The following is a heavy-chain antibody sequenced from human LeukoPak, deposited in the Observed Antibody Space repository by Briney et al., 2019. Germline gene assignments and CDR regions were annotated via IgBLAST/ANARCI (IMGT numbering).Heavy chain of an antibody. Sequence: GGSLRLSCVASGFTFSSYAMSWVRQAPGKRLEWVAFIRYDGSNKYYADSVKGRFTISRDNSKNTLYLQMNSLRAEDTAVYYCAQGTDIVVVPADRGYFQHWGQGTLVTVSS. CDR3: AQGTDIVVVPADRGYFQH. D-gene: IGHD2-2*01. J-gene: IGHJ1*01. CDR2: IRYDGSNK. V-gene: IGHV3-30*02. CDR1: GFTFSSYA.